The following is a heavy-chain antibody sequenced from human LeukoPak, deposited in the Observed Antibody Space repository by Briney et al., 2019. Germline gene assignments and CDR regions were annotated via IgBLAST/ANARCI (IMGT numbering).Heavy chain of an antibody. J-gene: IGHJ4*02. CDR2: IRQDGSEK. V-gene: IGHV3-7*01. Sequence: GGSLRLSCAASGFTFSNYWMSWVRQAPGKGLEWVANIRQDGSEKYYVDSVKGRFTISRDNAKNSLYLQMNSLRAEDTAVYYGARRYFDYWGQGTLVTVSS. CDR3: ARRYFDY. CDR1: GFTFSNYW.